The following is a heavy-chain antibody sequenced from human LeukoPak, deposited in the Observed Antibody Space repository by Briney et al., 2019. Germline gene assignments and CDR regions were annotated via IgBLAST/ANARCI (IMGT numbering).Heavy chain of an antibody. CDR3: AIIATVTPGH. D-gene: IGHD4-17*01. CDR2: ITSTGGRT. Sequence: GGSLILSCTASGITFSRFAMTWVRQTPGKGLEWISSITSTGGRTFYADSVKGRFTISRDNSNNTLSLQMSSLRVDDTAVYYCAIIATVTPGHWGQGTLVTVSS. CDR1: GITFSRFA. V-gene: IGHV3-23*01. J-gene: IGHJ4*02.